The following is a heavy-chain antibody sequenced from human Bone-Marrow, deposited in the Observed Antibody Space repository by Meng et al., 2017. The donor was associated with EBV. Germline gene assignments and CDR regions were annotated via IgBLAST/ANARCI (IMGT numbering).Heavy chain of an antibody. J-gene: IGHJ4*02. V-gene: IGHV2-5*02. CDR1: WFLSSTCGMG. CDR3: AHARIAAAGTADY. Sequence: FKESGPNVVKTTKTLTPTWLFSWFLSSTCGMGVGWIRQPPRKALEWLSLIYWDDDKCYSPSLKSQLTLTKDTSKNQVVLTMTYMDPVDTATYYCAHARIAAAGTADYWGQGTLVTVSS. D-gene: IGHD6-13*01. CDR2: IYWDDDK.